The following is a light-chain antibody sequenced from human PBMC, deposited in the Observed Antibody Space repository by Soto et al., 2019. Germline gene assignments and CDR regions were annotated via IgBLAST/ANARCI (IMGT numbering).Light chain of an antibody. CDR1: SSDVGAYNY. CDR3: SSYTSSSTLV. CDR2: EVN. Sequence: QSAPTQPASVSGSPGQSITISCTGTSSDVGAYNYVSWYQQHPGKAPKVMIFEVNNRPSGVSNRFSGSKSGNTASLAISGLQAEDEADYYCSSYTSSSTLVFGGGTKLTVL. J-gene: IGLJ2*01. V-gene: IGLV2-14*01.